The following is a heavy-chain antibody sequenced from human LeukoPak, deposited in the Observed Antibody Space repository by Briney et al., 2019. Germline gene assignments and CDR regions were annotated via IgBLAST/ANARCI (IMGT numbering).Heavy chain of an antibody. CDR2: IIPIFGTA. CDR3: ARSQLRYSSSWYGRYYYYYMDV. D-gene: IGHD6-13*01. J-gene: IGHJ6*03. Sequence: SVKVTCKASGGTFSSYAISWVRQAPGQGLEWMGGIIPIFGTANYAQKFQGRVTITADESTSTAYMELSSLRSEDTAVYYCARSQLRYSSSWYGRYYYYYMDVWGKGTTVTISS. V-gene: IGHV1-69*13. CDR1: GGTFSSYA.